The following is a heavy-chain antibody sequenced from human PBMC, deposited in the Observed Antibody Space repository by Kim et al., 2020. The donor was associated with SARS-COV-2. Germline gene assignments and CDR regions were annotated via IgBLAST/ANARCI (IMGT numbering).Heavy chain of an antibody. V-gene: IGHV4-59*13. D-gene: IGHD1-1*01. Sequence: SETLSLTCTVSGGSISNYYWSWIRQPPGKGLEWIGYMYYSGTTNYNPSLKSRVTISVDTSKNQFSLKLSSVTAADTAVYYCARGNAGYDYWGQGTLVTVSS. CDR3: ARGNAGYDY. CDR2: MYYSGTT. CDR1: GGSISNYY. J-gene: IGHJ4*02.